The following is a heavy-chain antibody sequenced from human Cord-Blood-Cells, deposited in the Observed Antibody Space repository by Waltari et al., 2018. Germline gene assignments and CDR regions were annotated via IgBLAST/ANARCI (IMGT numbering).Heavy chain of an antibody. V-gene: IGHV4-59*01. J-gene: IGHJ6*02. CDR2: IYYSGRT. CDR3: ASRMYYYYGMDV. Sequence: QVQLQESGPGLVKPSETLSLTCTVSGGSISSYYWSWIRQPPGKGLEWIGYIYYSGRTNYNPSLKSRVTISVDTSKNQFSLKLSSVTAADTAVYYCASRMYYYYGMDVWGQGTTVTVSS. CDR1: GGSISSYY.